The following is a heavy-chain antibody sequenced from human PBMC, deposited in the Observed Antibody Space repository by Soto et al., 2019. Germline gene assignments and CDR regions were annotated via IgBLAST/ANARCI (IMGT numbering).Heavy chain of an antibody. V-gene: IGHV1-69*13. Sequence: SVNVSCKASGGTFSRSAISWVRQAPGRGLEWMGGIIPMFGTENYAQKFQGRVTITADESTSTAYMELSSLRSEDTAVYYCAREDDYSSLLGLGMDVWGQGTTVTVS. CDR1: GGTFSRSA. CDR3: AREDDYSSLLGLGMDV. D-gene: IGHD4-4*01. CDR2: IIPMFGTE. J-gene: IGHJ6*02.